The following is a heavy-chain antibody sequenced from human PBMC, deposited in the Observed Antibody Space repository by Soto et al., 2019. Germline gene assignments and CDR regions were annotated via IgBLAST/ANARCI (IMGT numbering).Heavy chain of an antibody. CDR1: GYTFTSYG. CDR2: ISAYNGNT. J-gene: IGHJ6*03. D-gene: IGHD3-3*01. Sequence: ASVKVSCKASGYTFTSYGISWVRQAPGQGLEWMGWISAYNGNTNYAQKLQGRVTMTTDTSTSTAYMELRSLRSDDTAVYYCARGPLEWLLYRDYYYHMDVWGQGTTVPVSS. CDR3: ARGPLEWLLYRDYYYHMDV. V-gene: IGHV1-18*01.